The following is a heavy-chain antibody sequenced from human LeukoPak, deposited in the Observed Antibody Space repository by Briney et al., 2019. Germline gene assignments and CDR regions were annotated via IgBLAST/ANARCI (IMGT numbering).Heavy chain of an antibody. V-gene: IGHV3-48*04. CDR3: ARDPRPQGTRYGSGSYFFDY. Sequence: PGGSLRLSCAASGFTFSSYSMNWVRQAPGKGLEWDSYISSSSSTIYYADSVKGRFTISRDNAKNSLYLQMNSLRAEDTAVYYCARDPRPQGTRYGSGSYFFDYWGQGTLATVSS. D-gene: IGHD3-10*01. J-gene: IGHJ4*02. CDR1: GFTFSSYS. CDR2: ISSSSSTI.